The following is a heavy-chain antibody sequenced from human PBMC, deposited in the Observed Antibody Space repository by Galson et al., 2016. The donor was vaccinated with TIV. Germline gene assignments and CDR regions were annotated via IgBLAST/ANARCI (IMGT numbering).Heavy chain of an antibody. J-gene: IGHJ4*02. CDR1: GGTFSTYT. CDR2: IIPVLGMT. CDR3: ARGDTGRHYEAYFDS. V-gene: IGHV1-69*02. Sequence: SVKVSCKASGGTFSTYTINWVRQAPGQGLQWLGRIIPVLGMTNYAQRLQGRVTITADRSTSTAYMELGSLRSDDTAVYYCARGDTGRHYEAYFDSWDQGTVVTVSS. D-gene: IGHD3-3*01.